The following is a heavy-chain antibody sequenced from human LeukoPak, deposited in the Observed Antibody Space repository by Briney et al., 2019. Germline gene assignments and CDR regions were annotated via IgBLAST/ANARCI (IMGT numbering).Heavy chain of an antibody. Sequence: ESGPTLVKPTQTLTLTCTFSGFSLSTSGVGVGWIRQPPGKALEWLALIYWNDDKRYSPSLKSRLTITKDTSKNQVVLTMTNMDPVDTATYYCARSILDPGATIFGVAHYWGQGTLVTVSS. J-gene: IGHJ4*02. V-gene: IGHV2-5*01. D-gene: IGHD3-3*01. CDR3: ARSILDPGATIFGVAHY. CDR1: GFSLSTSGVG. CDR2: IYWNDDK.